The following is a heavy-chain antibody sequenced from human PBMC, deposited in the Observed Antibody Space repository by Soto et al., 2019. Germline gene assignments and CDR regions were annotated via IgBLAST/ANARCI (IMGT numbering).Heavy chain of an antibody. J-gene: IGHJ3*02. CDR3: SRDPLYDYGDLSHVFVI. CDR2: IYHTGST. Sequence: SETLSLTCTVSGGSISSYYWSWIRQPPGKGLEWIGFIYHTGSTYYSPSLKSRVAISVDTSKNQFSLKLSPVTAADTAVYYCSRDPLYDYGDLSHVFVISGKGTMVPVSS. D-gene: IGHD4-17*01. V-gene: IGHV4-30-4*01. CDR1: GGSISSYY.